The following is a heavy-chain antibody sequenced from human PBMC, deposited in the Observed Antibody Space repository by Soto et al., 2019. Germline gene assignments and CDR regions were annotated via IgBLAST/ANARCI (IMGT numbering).Heavy chain of an antibody. CDR2: IYYSGST. Sequence: ETLSLTCAVSGGSISSGGYSWSWIRQPPGKGLEWIGYIYYSGSTNYNPSLKSRVTISVDTSKNQFSLKLSSVTAADTAVYYCARAYGGYADYWGQGALVTVSS. CDR1: GGSISSGGYS. CDR3: ARAYGGYADY. J-gene: IGHJ4*02. D-gene: IGHD5-12*01. V-gene: IGHV4-61*08.